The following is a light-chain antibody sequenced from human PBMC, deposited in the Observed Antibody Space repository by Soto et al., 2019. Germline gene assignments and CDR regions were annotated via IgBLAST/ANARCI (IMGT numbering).Light chain of an antibody. J-gene: IGKJ1*01. Sequence: EIVMTQSPATLSVSPGERATLSCRASQSVSSNLAWYQQKPGQAPRLLIYGASTRATGIPARFSGGGSGTEVTLTISSLQSEDFAVYYCQQYNNWPPWTFGQGTKVESK. CDR1: QSVSSN. CDR2: GAS. CDR3: QQYNNWPPWT. V-gene: IGKV3-15*01.